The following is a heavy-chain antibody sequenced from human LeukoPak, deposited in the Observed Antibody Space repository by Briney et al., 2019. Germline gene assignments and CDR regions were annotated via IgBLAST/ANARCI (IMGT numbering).Heavy chain of an antibody. Sequence: ASVKVSCKASGYXLTYYYIHWVRRAPGQGLEWMGRTNPSSGDTNYAQKFQGRVTMTRDTCISTAYMELSRLRSDDTAIYYCTRGPQTGKFDYWGQGTLVTVSS. CDR1: GYXLTYYY. J-gene: IGHJ4*02. V-gene: IGHV1-2*06. CDR2: TNPSSGDT. CDR3: TRGPQTGKFDY.